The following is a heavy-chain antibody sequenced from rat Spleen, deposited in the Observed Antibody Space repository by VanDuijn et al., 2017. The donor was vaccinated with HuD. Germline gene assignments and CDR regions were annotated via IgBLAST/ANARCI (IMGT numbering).Heavy chain of an antibody. CDR1: GFSLTSYN. J-gene: IGHJ2*01. CDR2: MRYDGDT. Sequence: QVQLMESGPGLVQPSETLSLTCTVSGFSLTSYNVHWVRQPPGKGLEWMGRMRYDGDTYYNSALKSRLSISRDTSKNQVFLKMNSLQTDETAIYYCTSETTRIFDYWGQGVMVTVSS. D-gene: IGHD1-4*01. CDR3: TSETTRIFDY. V-gene: IGHV2-63*01.